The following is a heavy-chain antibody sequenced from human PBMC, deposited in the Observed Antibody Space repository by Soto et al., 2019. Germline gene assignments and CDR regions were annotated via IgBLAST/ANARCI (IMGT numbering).Heavy chain of an antibody. V-gene: IGHV1-58*02. CDR1: GLTFTSSA. J-gene: IGHJ6*02. Sequence: QMQLVQSGPEVKKPGTSVKVSCKASGLTFTSSAMQRVRQARGQRLEWIGWIVVGSGNTNYAQKFQERVTITRDMSTSTAYMELSSLRSEDTAVYYCAAEGTVTTGMDVWGQGTTVTVSS. CDR2: IVVGSGNT. D-gene: IGHD4-17*01. CDR3: AAEGTVTTGMDV.